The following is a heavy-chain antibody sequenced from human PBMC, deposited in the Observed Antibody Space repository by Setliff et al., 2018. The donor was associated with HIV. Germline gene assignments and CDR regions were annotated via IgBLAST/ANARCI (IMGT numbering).Heavy chain of an antibody. D-gene: IGHD2-8*02. V-gene: IGHV4-61*09. CDR2: VYTTGGT. CDR1: GGSISSGIYY. CDR3: ARAPTGVTNAFDI. Sequence: SETLSLTCTVSGGSISSGIYYWIWIRQPAGKGLEWIGHVYTTGGTNYNPSLESRLTISVDTSRNQFSLRLSTVTAADTAVYYCARAPTGVTNAFDIWGQGTMVTVSS. J-gene: IGHJ3*02.